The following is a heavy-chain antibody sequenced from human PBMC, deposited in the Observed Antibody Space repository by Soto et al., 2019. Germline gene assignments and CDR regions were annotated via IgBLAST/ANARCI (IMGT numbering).Heavy chain of an antibody. V-gene: IGHV4-38-2*01. CDR3: ARATVNWFDT. Sequence: TRSLTCAGSVYSIIRGYYWSGIRQPPGKGLEWIGSIYHSGSTYYNPSLKSRVTISVDTSKKKFSLKLSSVTDADKAVYYCARATVNWFDTWGQGTLV. CDR1: VYSIIRGYY. J-gene: IGHJ5*02. CDR2: IYHSGST. D-gene: IGHD4-17*01.